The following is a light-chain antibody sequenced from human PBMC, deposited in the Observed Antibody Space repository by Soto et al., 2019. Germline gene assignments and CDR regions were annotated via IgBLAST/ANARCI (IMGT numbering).Light chain of an antibody. CDR3: QQYNTWPWT. Sequence: EIVMTQSPATLSVSTGERVTLSCRARQSVGSNLAWYQQTPGQAPRLLIIGASERVTTIPARFSGSGSGTEFTLSISSLQSDDVAVYYCQQYNTWPWTFGQGTKVDIK. J-gene: IGKJ1*01. CDR1: QSVGSN. CDR2: GAS. V-gene: IGKV3-15*01.